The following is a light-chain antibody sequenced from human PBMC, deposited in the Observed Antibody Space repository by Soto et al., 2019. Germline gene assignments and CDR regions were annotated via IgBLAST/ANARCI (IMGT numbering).Light chain of an antibody. CDR3: QQYDNLPRN. V-gene: IGKV1-33*01. CDR1: QDISNY. J-gene: IGKJ4*01. Sequence: DIQMTQSPSSLSASVGDRVTITYQASQDISNYLNWYQKKPGKAPKLLIYDASNLETGVPSRFSGSGSRTDFTFTISSLQPEDIATYYCQQYDNLPRNFGGGTKVDIK. CDR2: DAS.